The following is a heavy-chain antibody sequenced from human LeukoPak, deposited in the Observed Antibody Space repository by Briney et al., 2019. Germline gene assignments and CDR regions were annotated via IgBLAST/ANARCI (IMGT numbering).Heavy chain of an antibody. D-gene: IGHD6-13*01. CDR3: ARAGTPAAAGTN. J-gene: IGHJ4*02. CDR1: GYTFTSYY. V-gene: IGHV1-46*01. CDR2: INPSGGST. Sequence: GASVKASCKASGYTFTSYYMHWVRQAPGQGLEWMGIINPSGGSTSYAQKFQGRVTMTRDTSTSTVYMELSSLRSEDTAVYYCARAGTPAAAGTNWGQGTLVTVSS.